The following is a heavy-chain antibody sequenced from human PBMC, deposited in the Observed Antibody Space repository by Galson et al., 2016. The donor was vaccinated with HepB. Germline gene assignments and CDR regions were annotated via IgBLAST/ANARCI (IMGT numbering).Heavy chain of an antibody. CDR3: ARVDIVVVPDNAYYFYGMDV. CDR2: ISGYNGKT. J-gene: IGHJ6*02. V-gene: IGHV1-18*01. D-gene: IGHD2-2*01. CDR1: GYTLTNYG. Sequence: SVKVSCKASGYTLTNYGISWVRQAPGQGLEWMGWISGYNGKTNHEQKFQGRLTMTTDTSTSTAYMELRSLRSDDTAVYYCARVDIVVVPDNAYYFYGMDVWGQGTTVTVSS.